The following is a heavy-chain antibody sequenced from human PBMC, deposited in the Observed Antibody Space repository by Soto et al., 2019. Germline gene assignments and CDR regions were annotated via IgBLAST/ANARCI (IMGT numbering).Heavy chain of an antibody. CDR1: GFTFSSYG. CDR3: AKDWRPRYFDWLPLNYFDY. D-gene: IGHD3-9*01. V-gene: IGHV3-30*18. CDR2: ISYDGSNK. Sequence: PGGSLRLSCAASGFTFSSYGMHRVRQAPGKGLEWVAVISYDGSNKYYADSVKGRFTISRDNSKNTLYLQMNSLRAEDTAVYYCAKDWRPRYFDWLPLNYFDYWGQGT. J-gene: IGHJ4*02.